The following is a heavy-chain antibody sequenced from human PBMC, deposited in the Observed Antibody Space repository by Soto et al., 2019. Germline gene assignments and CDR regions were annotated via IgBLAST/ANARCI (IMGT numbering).Heavy chain of an antibody. Sequence: GGSLRLSCAASGFIFSNYWMSWVRQAPGKGLEWAANIKRDGSERYYVDSVKGRFTISRDNSKNTLYLQMNSLRAEDTAVYYCASPKHRYYDFWSGTFDYWGQGTLVTVSS. CDR2: IKRDGSER. J-gene: IGHJ4*02. CDR1: GFIFSNYW. V-gene: IGHV3-7*03. D-gene: IGHD3-3*01. CDR3: ASPKHRYYDFWSGTFDY.